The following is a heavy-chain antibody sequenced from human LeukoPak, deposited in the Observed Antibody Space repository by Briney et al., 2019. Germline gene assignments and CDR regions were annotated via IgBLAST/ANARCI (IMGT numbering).Heavy chain of an antibody. J-gene: IGHJ4*02. CDR3: ARARVRGVSFFAY. D-gene: IGHD2-21*01. CDR1: GFTFSTFA. CDR2: ISYDGSNE. Sequence: GGSLRLSCEASGFTFSTFAMHWVRQAPGKGLEWVSEISYDGSNEYYADSVKGRFTISRGKSKNTLYLQMNSLTAEDSAVYYCARARVRGVSFFAYWGQGTLVTVSS. V-gene: IGHV3-30*01.